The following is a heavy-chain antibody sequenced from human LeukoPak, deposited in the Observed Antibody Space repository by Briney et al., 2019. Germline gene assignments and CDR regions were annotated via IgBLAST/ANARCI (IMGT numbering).Heavy chain of an antibody. CDR1: GGSISSYY. J-gene: IGHJ4*02. D-gene: IGHD6-6*01. CDR2: IYYSGST. Sequence: SETLSLTCTVSGGSISSYYWSWIRQHPGKGLEWIGYIYYSGSTYYNPSLKSRVTISVDTSKNQFSLKLSSVTAADTAVYYCARMIAARRQVTYLGQGTMVTVSS. CDR3: ARMIAARRQVTY. V-gene: IGHV4-59*06.